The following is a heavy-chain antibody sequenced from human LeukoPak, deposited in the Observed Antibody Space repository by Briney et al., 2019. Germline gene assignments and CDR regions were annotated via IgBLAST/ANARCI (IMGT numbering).Heavy chain of an antibody. CDR2: ISGRGVST. CDR1: GFTFTNYA. V-gene: IGHV3-23*01. CDR3: ARDQRYCSSSSCPWEPFDY. J-gene: IGHJ4*02. D-gene: IGHD2-2*01. Sequence: GGSLRLSCAASGFTFTNYAMTWVRQAPGKGLEWVSGISGRGVSTYYADSVKGRFTISRDNAKNSLYLQMNSLRAEDTAVYYCARDQRYCSSSSCPWEPFDYWGQGTLVTVSS.